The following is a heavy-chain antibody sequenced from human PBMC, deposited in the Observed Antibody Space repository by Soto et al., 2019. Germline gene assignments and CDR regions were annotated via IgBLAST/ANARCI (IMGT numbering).Heavy chain of an antibody. V-gene: IGHV1-8*01. CDR2: MNPNSGNT. D-gene: IGHD1-1*01. Sequence: QVQLVQSGAEVKKPGASVKVSCKASGYTFTSYDINWVRQATGQGLEWMGWMNPNSGNTGYAQKFQGRVTMTRTTSLTTAYMELSSLRSEDTAVYYCAREMTTRXMDVXXXXXXVXXSX. CDR1: GYTFTSYD. CDR3: AREMTTRXMDV. J-gene: IGHJ6*04.